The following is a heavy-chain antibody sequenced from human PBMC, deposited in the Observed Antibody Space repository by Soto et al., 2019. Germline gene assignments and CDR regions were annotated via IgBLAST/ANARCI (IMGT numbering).Heavy chain of an antibody. Sequence: RASVKVSCKASGGTFSSYAISWVRQAPGQGLEWMGGIIPIFGTANYAQKFQGRVTITADESTSTAYMELSSLRSEDTAVYYCARGDSSGWYSQRTYYYYGMDVWGQGTTVTVSS. D-gene: IGHD6-19*01. CDR2: IIPIFGTA. V-gene: IGHV1-69*13. CDR3: ARGDSSGWYSQRTYYYYGMDV. CDR1: GGTFSSYA. J-gene: IGHJ6*02.